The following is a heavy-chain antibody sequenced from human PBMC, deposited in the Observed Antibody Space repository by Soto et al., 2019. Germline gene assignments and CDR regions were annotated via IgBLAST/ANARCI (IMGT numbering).Heavy chain of an antibody. J-gene: IGHJ6*02. CDR1: GFSLSSYA. Sequence: GGSPSLSCAASGFSLSSYALSLVRQAPGKGLEWVSAISGSGGSTYYADSVKGRFTISRDNSKNTLYLQMNSLRAEDTAVYYCAKDEVGAGYYYYYGMDVWGQGTTVTVSS. V-gene: IGHV3-23*01. D-gene: IGHD1-26*01. CDR2: ISGSGGST. CDR3: AKDEVGAGYYYYYGMDV.